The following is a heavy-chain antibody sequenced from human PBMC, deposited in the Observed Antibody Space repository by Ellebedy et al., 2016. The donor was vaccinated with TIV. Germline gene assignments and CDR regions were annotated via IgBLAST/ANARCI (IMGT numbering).Heavy chain of an antibody. D-gene: IGHD3-10*01. CDR1: GGSFTKYF. Sequence: SETLSLXXAVYGGSFTKYFWIWIRQPPGKGLEWIGEFDLSGNTYYNPSLKSRVTISLDTSKNQYSLKLNSVTAADTAVYFCAKVSMVRGITAWGQGTLVTVSS. V-gene: IGHV4-34*01. J-gene: IGHJ5*02. CDR3: AKVSMVRGITA. CDR2: FDLSGNT.